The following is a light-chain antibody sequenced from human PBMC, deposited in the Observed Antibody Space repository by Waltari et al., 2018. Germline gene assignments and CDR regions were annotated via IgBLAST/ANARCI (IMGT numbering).Light chain of an antibody. CDR3: MQSTHWPPWT. J-gene: IGKJ1*01. Sequence: DVVMTQSPLSLPVTLGQPAAISRRSSERLVHTDGNIYLHWFQQRPGQSPRRLIYMVSQRDSGVPDRFSGSGSGTDFTLKISRVEAEDVGIYYCMQSTHWPPWTFGQGTKVEIK. V-gene: IGKV2-30*02. CDR2: MVS. CDR1: ERLVHTDGNIY.